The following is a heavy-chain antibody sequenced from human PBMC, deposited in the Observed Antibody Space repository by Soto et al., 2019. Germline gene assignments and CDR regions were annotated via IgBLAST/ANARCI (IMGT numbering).Heavy chain of an antibody. Sequence: ASVKVSCKASGYTFTSYGISWVRQAPGQGFEWMGWISAYNGNTNYAQKLQGRVTMTTDTSTSTAYMELRSLRSDDTAVYYCARERYCSGGSCVFIGENWFDPWGQGTLVTVSS. D-gene: IGHD2-15*01. CDR3: ARERYCSGGSCVFIGENWFDP. CDR2: ISAYNGNT. CDR1: GYTFTSYG. J-gene: IGHJ5*02. V-gene: IGHV1-18*01.